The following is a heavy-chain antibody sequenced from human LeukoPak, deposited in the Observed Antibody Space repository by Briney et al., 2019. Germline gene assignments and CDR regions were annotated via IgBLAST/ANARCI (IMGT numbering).Heavy chain of an antibody. Sequence: GGSLRLSCAASGFTFSSYAMHWVRQAPGKGLEWVAVISYDGSNKYYADSVKGRFTISRDNAKNTLYLQMNSLRAEDTAVYYCARDWYSSRWSPYYFDYWGQGTLVTVSS. CDR3: ARDWYSSRWSPYYFDY. D-gene: IGHD6-13*01. CDR2: ISYDGSNK. V-gene: IGHV3-30-3*01. J-gene: IGHJ4*02. CDR1: GFTFSSYA.